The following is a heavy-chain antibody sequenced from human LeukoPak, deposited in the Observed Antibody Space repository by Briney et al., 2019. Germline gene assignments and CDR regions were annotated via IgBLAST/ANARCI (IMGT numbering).Heavy chain of an antibody. CDR2: MNPNSGNT. CDR3: ARDGIAVAGPGALSDSWSG. Sequence: GASVKVSCKASGYTFTSYDINWVRQATGQGLEWMGWMNPNSGNTGYAQKFQGRVTMTRNTSISTAYMELSRLRSDDTAVYYCARDGIAVAGPGALSDSWSGWGQGALVTVSS. V-gene: IGHV1-8*01. CDR1: GYTFTSYD. D-gene: IGHD6-19*01. J-gene: IGHJ4*02.